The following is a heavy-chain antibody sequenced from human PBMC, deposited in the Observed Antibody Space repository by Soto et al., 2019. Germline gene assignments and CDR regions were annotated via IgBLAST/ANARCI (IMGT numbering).Heavy chain of an antibody. J-gene: IGHJ4*02. V-gene: IGHV1-3*01. CDR2: INAGNGNT. CDR1: GYTFTSYG. CDR3: ARGGVLSGSFYDY. Sequence: ASVKVSCKASGYTFTSYGISWVRQAPGQGLEWMGWINAGNGNTKYSQKFQGRVTITRDTSASTAYMELSSLRSEDTAVYYCARGGVLSGSFYDYWGQGTLVTVYS. D-gene: IGHD1-26*01.